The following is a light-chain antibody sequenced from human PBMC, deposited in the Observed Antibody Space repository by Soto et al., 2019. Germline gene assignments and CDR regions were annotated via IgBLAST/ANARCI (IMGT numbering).Light chain of an antibody. CDR3: RQYASSHLT. CDR1: QSVARNL. V-gene: IGKV3-20*01. J-gene: IGKJ2*01. Sequence: EIVLTQSPGTLSLSPGERATLSCRASQSVARNLLAWFQQRPGQPPRLLIYDAIGRATGIPDRFSGSGSETDFAFFINRLEPEDVPGYSCRQYASSHLTFGQGTNQEIQ. CDR2: DAI.